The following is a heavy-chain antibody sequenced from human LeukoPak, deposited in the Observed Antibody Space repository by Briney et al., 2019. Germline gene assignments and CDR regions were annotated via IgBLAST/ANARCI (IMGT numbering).Heavy chain of an antibody. CDR1: GYTFTGYY. CDR3: AVEVWTVTSYYFDY. D-gene: IGHD4-17*01. J-gene: IGHJ4*02. Sequence: EASVKVSCKASGYTFTGYYMHWVRQAPGQGLEWMGWINPNNGGTNYAQKFQGRVTMTRDTSISTAYMELSRLRSDDTAVYYCAVEVWTVTSYYFDYWGQGTLVTVSS. CDR2: INPNNGGT. V-gene: IGHV1-2*02.